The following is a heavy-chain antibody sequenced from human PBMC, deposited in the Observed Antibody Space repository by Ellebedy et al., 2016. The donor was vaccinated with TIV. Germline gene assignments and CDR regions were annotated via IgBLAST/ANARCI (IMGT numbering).Heavy chain of an antibody. CDR2: IKYDGSEK. V-gene: IGHV3-7*01. CDR1: GFSFSRYW. D-gene: IGHD3-10*01. J-gene: IGHJ4*03. CDR3: ARDQGWAYPGSTRFDY. Sequence: PGGSLRLSCGAFGFSFSRYWMTWVRQAPGNGLEWVANIKYDGSEKYYGDSVKGRFTISSDNAKNSLYLQMSSLRAEDTAVYYCARDQGWAYPGSTRFDYWGQGTLVTVSS.